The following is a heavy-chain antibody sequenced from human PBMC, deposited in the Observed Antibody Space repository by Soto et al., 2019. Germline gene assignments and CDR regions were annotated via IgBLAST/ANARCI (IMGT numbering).Heavy chain of an antibody. CDR1: GFTFSNAW. D-gene: IGHD3-9*01. V-gene: IGHV3-15*07. J-gene: IGHJ6*04. CDR2: IKSKSAGGTT. Sequence: PGGSLRLSCAASGFTFSNAWMNWVRQTPGKGLEWVGRIKSKSAGGTTDYAAPVKGRFTISRDDPKNTLYLQMNTLKTEDTAVYYCTTAAIFEFYGMAVWGERTTLTVSS. CDR3: TTAAIFEFYGMAV.